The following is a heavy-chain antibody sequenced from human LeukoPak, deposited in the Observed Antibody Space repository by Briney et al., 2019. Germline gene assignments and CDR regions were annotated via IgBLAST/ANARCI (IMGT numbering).Heavy chain of an antibody. CDR2: INHSGST. Sequence: PSETLSLTCTVSGGSISTYHWSWIRQPPGKGLEWIGEINHSGSTNYNPSLKSRVTISVDTSKNQFSLKLSSVTAADTAVYYCARSKGTNKRLLSLGSSGDYYMDVWGKGTTVTVSS. V-gene: IGHV4-34*01. D-gene: IGHD2/OR15-2a*01. J-gene: IGHJ6*03. CDR3: ARSKGTNKRLLSLGSSGDYYMDV. CDR1: GGSISTYH.